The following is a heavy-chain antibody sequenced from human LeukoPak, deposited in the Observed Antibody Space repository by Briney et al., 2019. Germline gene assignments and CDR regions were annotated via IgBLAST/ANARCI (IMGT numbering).Heavy chain of an antibody. CDR1: GFNFSTYG. J-gene: IGHJ5*02. D-gene: IGHD3-3*01. CDR2: ISASSTTR. Sequence: GGSLRLSCTASGFNFSTYGIIWVRQAPGQGLAWISYISASSTTRYYADSVRGRFTISRDNAKTSLYLQVSSLGAEDTAVYYCARESITLFGVIITWGQGTLVTVSP. V-gene: IGHV3-48*01. CDR3: ARESITLFGVIIT.